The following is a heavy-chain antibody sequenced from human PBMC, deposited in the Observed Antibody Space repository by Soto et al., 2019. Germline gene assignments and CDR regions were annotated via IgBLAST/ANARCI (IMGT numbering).Heavy chain of an antibody. D-gene: IGHD4-17*01. Sequence: EVQLVESGGGLVQPGGSRRLSCAASGFTFSSYWMHWVLQAPGKGLVWVSRIKSDGSSTSYADSVKGRFTISRDNAKNTLYLQMNSLRAEDTAVYYCARELYGDYGDDYWGQGTLVTVSS. CDR1: GFTFSSYW. CDR2: IKSDGSST. V-gene: IGHV3-74*01. J-gene: IGHJ4*02. CDR3: ARELYGDYGDDY.